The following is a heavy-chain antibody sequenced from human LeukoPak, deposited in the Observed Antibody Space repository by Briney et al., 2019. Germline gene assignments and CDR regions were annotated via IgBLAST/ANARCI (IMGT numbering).Heavy chain of an antibody. CDR3: ARSGHSSGWYYFDY. D-gene: IGHD6-19*01. CDR1: GFTFSDYS. J-gene: IGHJ4*02. V-gene: IGHV3-48*01. CDR2: ISRSSSTI. Sequence: PGGSLRLSCAASGFTFSDYSMNWVRQAPGKGLEWVSYISRSSSTIYYADSVKGRFTISRDNAKKSLDLQMNSLRAEDTAVYYCARSGHSSGWYYFDYWGLGALVTVSS.